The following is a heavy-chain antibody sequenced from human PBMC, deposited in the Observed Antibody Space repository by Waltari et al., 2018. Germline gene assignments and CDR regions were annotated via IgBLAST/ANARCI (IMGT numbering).Heavy chain of an antibody. J-gene: IGHJ4*02. CDR2: VNHSGGT. Sequence: QVQLQQWGAGLLKTSGTLSLTCAVYGGSFSDYYWTWIRQPPGKGLEWIGEVNHSGGTKYNPSLKSRVTISVDTSKNQFSLRLTSVTAADTALYYCARGWEVFRDPGVYFDYWGQGTLVTVSS. D-gene: IGHD1-26*01. CDR3: ARGWEVFRDPGVYFDY. V-gene: IGHV4-34*01. CDR1: GGSFSDYY.